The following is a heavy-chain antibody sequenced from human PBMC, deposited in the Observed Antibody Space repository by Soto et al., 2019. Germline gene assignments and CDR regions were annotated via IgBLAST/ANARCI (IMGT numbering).Heavy chain of an antibody. Sequence: QVQLVQSGAEVKKPGSSVKVSCKASGGTFSNYAISWVRQAPGQGLEWMGGIIPVFGGTKYAQKFQGRLTITADDSTSTAYMELSSLGSEDTAVYSCARATLRYCTGDSCYRYSWFDGWGQGTLVTVSS. CDR2: IIPVFGGT. D-gene: IGHD2-15*01. J-gene: IGHJ5*02. V-gene: IGHV1-69*12. CDR3: ARATLRYCTGDSCYRYSWFDG. CDR1: GGTFSNYA.